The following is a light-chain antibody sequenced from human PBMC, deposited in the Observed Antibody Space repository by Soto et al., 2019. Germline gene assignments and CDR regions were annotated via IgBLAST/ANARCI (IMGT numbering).Light chain of an antibody. Sequence: IQMTQSPSSLSASVGDRVTITCRASQRITTYLNWYQQKPGEAPKLLISTSGTLQRGVPSRFSGSGSGIDFSLSITALRPEDFATYFCQQTYSTPYTFGQGNKLEIK. J-gene: IGKJ2*01. CDR1: QRITTY. CDR3: QQTYSTPYT. CDR2: TSG. V-gene: IGKV1-39*01.